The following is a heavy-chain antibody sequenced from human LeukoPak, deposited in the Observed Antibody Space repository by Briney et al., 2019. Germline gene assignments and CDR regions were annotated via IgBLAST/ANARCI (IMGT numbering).Heavy chain of an antibody. D-gene: IGHD4-17*01. J-gene: IGHJ4*02. V-gene: IGHV3-11*03. CDR2: ISSSSGHT. Sequence: KTGGSLRLSCAASGFTFSDYYMSWIRQAPGKGLEWVSYISSSSGHTNYADSVKGRFTISRDNAKNSLYLQMNSLRAEDTAVYYCARGVTTTDYWGQGTLVTVSS. CDR3: ARGVTTTDY. CDR1: GFTFSDYY.